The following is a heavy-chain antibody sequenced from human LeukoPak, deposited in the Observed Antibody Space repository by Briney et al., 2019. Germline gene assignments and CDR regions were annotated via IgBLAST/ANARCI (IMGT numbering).Heavy chain of an antibody. CDR1: GFTFSSYA. D-gene: IGHD5-18*01. CDR3: AKYSYGLGLFDY. CDR2: ISGSGGSK. Sequence: GGSLRLSCAASGFTFSSYAMSWVRQAPGKGLEWVSAISGSGGSKYYADSVKGRFTISRDNSKNTLYLQMNSLRAEDTAVYYCAKYSYGLGLFDYWGQGTLVTVSS. J-gene: IGHJ4*02. V-gene: IGHV3-23*01.